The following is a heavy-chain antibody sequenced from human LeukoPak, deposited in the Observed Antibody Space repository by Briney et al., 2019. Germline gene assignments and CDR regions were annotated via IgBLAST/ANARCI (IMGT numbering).Heavy chain of an antibody. J-gene: IGHJ4*02. V-gene: IGHV3-30*03. D-gene: IGHD3-10*01. CDR2: ISYDGRSE. Sequence: GGSLRLSCAASGFTFSNYGMHWVSQAPGKGLEWVGVISYDGRSEYYADSVKGRFSISRDNPKNTLYLQMNSLRAEDTAVYYCARSPYGSGSYYPFDYWGQGTLVTVSS. CDR1: GFTFSNYG. CDR3: ARSPYGSGSYYPFDY.